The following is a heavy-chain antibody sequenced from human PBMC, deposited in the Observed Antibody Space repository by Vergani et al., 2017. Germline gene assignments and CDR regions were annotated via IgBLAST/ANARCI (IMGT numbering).Heavy chain of an antibody. J-gene: IGHJ3*02. CDR1: GGSFSGYY. D-gene: IGHD1-26*01. Sequence: QVQLQQWGAGLLKPSETLSLTCAVYGGSFSGYYWSWIRQPPGKGLEWIGEINHSGSTNYNPSLKSRVTISVDTSKNQFSLKLSSVTAADTAVYYCARVGYSGSPGAFDICGQGTMVTVSS. CDR3: ARVGYSGSPGAFDI. CDR2: INHSGST. V-gene: IGHV4-34*01.